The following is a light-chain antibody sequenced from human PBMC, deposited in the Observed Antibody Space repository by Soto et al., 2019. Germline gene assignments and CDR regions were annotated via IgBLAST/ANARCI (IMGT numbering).Light chain of an antibody. CDR2: GAS. CDR3: QQYNNWPPYT. Sequence: EIVMTQSPATLSVSLGERATLSCRASQSVTSNLAWYQQKPGQAPRLLIYGASTRATGIPARFSGSGSGTEFTLTISSLQSEDLAVYYCQQYNNWPPYTFGQGTKLEIK. V-gene: IGKV3-15*01. J-gene: IGKJ2*01. CDR1: QSVTSN.